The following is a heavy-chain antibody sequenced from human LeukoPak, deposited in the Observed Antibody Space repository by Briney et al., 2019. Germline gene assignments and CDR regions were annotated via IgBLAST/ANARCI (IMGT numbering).Heavy chain of an antibody. CDR1: GGSISSRPYY. Sequence: SETLSLTCTVSGGSISSRPYYWGWVRQPPGKGLEWIGTISYSGTTYYNPSLKSRVTISLDTSKNQFSLKLSSVTAADTAVYFCSRAVAGSVGWFDPWGQGTLVTVSS. D-gene: IGHD6-19*01. CDR3: SRAVAGSVGWFDP. J-gene: IGHJ5*02. V-gene: IGHV4-39*07. CDR2: ISYSGTT.